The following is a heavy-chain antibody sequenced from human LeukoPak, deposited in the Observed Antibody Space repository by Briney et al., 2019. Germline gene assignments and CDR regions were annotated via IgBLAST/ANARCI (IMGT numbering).Heavy chain of an antibody. D-gene: IGHD6-13*01. CDR2: ISGSGGST. Sequence: GGSLRLSCAASGLTFSSYAMSWVRQAPGKGLEWVSAISGSGGSTSYAGSVKGRFTISRDNSKNTLYLQMNSLRAEDTAVYFCAKNSSSWYSGWGQGTLVTVSS. V-gene: IGHV3-23*01. J-gene: IGHJ4*02. CDR3: AKNSSSWYSG. CDR1: GLTFSSYA.